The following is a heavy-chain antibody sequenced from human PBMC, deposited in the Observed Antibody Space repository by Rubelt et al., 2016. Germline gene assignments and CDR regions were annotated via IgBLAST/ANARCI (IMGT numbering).Heavy chain of an antibody. D-gene: IGHD1-26*01. V-gene: IGHV1-69*13. CDR2: IIPIFGTA. J-gene: IGHJ3*02. Sequence: VQLAQSGAEVKKPGAAVKVSCKASGYTFGNYGITWVRQAPGQGLEWLGGIIPIFGTANFVQGFHGRVTITADESSNTAYMDLSSLRSEDTAVYYCARSGSYRGGLFDIWGQGTTVTVSS. CDR1: GYTFGNYG. CDR3: ARSGSYRGGLFDI.